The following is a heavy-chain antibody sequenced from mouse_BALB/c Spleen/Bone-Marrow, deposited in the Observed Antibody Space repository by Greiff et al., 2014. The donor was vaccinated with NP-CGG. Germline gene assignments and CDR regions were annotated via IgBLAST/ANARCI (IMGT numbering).Heavy chain of an antibody. D-gene: IGHD1-1*01. CDR2: INPYNGDT. Sequence: EVQVVESGPELVKPGASVKISCKASGYSFTGYFMNWVMQSHGESLEWIGRINPYNGDTFYNQKFKGKATLTVDKSSSTAHMELRSLASEDSAVYYCTRVTTDWYFDVWGAGTTVTVSS. CDR1: GYSFTGYF. V-gene: IGHV1-20*02. J-gene: IGHJ1*01. CDR3: TRVTTDWYFDV.